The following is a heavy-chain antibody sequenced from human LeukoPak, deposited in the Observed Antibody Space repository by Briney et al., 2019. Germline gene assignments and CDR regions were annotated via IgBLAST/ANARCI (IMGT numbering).Heavy chain of an antibody. D-gene: IGHD6-19*01. V-gene: IGHV3-48*03. Sequence: GGSLRLSCQASGFTFSTYEINWVRQAPGKGREWVSYISSSETTTYYADSVRGRFTISRDNAKNSLYLQMNSLRAEDAAVYYCARVGGVCTSGWCSYGMDVWGQGTTVTVSS. CDR1: GFTFSTYE. CDR3: ARVGGVCTSGWCSYGMDV. CDR2: ISSSETTT. J-gene: IGHJ6*02.